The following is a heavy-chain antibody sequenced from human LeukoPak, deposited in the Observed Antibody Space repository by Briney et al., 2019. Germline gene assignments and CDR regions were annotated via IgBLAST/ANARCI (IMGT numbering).Heavy chain of an antibody. CDR3: ARVRNDYVWGTETYYFDY. CDR2: IYHSGST. Sequence: SQTLSLTCAVSGGSISSGGYSWSWIRQPPGKGLEWIGYIYHSGSTYYNPSLKSRVTISVDRSKNQFSLKLSSVTAADTAVYSCARVRNDYVWGTETYYFDYWGQGTLVTVSS. V-gene: IGHV4-30-2*01. CDR1: GGSISSGGYS. D-gene: IGHD3-16*01. J-gene: IGHJ4*02.